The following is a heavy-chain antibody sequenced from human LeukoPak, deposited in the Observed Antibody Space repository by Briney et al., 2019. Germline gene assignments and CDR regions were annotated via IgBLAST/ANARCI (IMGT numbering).Heavy chain of an antibody. V-gene: IGHV3-21*04. J-gene: IGHJ4*02. CDR2: ISSGNSYI. D-gene: IGHD3-22*01. CDR3: ARGQSYYDTSGSY. CDR1: GFIFSSYT. Sequence: GGSLRLSCAASGFIFSSYTVNWVRQAPGKGLEWVSSISSGNSYIYYADSMKGRFTISRDDAKNSLFLQMNSLRAEDTAVYYCARGQSYYDTSGSYWGQGTLVAVSS.